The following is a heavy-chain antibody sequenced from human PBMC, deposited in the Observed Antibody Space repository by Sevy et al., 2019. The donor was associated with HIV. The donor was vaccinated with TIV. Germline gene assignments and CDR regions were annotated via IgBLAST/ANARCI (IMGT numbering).Heavy chain of an antibody. D-gene: IGHD2-8*01. CDR3: AREGCTKPHDY. Sequence: GGSLRLSCAASGFNFTDYYINWIRQAPGKGLEWISYISSSGNTMYYADSVKGRFTIARDNAKNLLYLQMNSLRAEDTAVNYCAREGCTKPHDYWGQGTVVTVSS. CDR2: ISSSGNTM. V-gene: IGHV3-11*04. J-gene: IGHJ4*02. CDR1: GFNFTDYY.